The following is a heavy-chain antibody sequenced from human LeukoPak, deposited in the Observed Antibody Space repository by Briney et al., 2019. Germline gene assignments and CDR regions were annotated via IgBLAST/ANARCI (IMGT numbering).Heavy chain of an antibody. Sequence: PGGSLRLSCAASGFTFSNYLMHWVRQTPGKGLVWISRISTDGSFTNYADSVKGRFSISRDNAKNTLYLQMNSLRVEDTAVYFCARDNGVVRGVIHPNDAFDIWGQGTMVTVSS. CDR3: ARDNGVVRGVIHPNDAFDI. D-gene: IGHD3-10*01. CDR2: ISTDGSFT. CDR1: GFTFSNYL. V-gene: IGHV3-74*01. J-gene: IGHJ3*02.